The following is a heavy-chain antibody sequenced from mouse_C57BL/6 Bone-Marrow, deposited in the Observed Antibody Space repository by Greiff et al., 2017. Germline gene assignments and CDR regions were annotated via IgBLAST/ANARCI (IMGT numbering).Heavy chain of an antibody. Sequence: QVQLQQPGAELVKPGASVTVSCKASGYTFTSYWMHWVKQRPGQGLEWIGRIHPSDSDTNYNQKFKGKATLTLDKSSTTAYRQLSSLTSRDSAVYYCAICYDYDGGGYYFDYWGQGTTLTVAS. J-gene: IGHJ2*01. CDR3: AICYDYDGGGYYFDY. D-gene: IGHD2-4*01. CDR1: GYTFTSYW. V-gene: IGHV1-74*01. CDR2: IHPSDSDT.